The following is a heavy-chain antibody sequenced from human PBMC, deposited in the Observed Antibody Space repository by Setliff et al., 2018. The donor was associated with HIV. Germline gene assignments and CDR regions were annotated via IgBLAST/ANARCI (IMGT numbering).Heavy chain of an antibody. D-gene: IGHD2-2*01. Sequence: SGPTLVNPTQTLTLTCTFSGFSLSTSGVGVGWIRQPPGKALEWLALIFWNDDERYSPSLRSRLTITKDTSKDQVVLTMTNMDPVDTATYYCARVFHCSTSHGPTLFDSWGQGTLVTAPQ. CDR3: ARVFHCSTSHGPTLFDS. J-gene: IGHJ4*02. V-gene: IGHV2-5*01. CDR1: GFSLSTSGVG. CDR2: IFWNDDE.